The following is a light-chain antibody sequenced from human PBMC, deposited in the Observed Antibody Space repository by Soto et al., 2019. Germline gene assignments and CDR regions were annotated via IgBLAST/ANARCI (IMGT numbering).Light chain of an antibody. Sequence: QSALTQPPSASGSPGQSVTISCTGTSSDVGGYNYVSWYQQYPGRAPKLMIYEVTKRPSGVPDRFSGSKSGNTASRTVSGLQAEDEADYYGSSYAASKNFYFGFGGGTKLTVL. CDR1: SSDVGGYNY. CDR2: EVT. J-gene: IGLJ3*02. CDR3: SSYAASKNFYFG. V-gene: IGLV2-8*01.